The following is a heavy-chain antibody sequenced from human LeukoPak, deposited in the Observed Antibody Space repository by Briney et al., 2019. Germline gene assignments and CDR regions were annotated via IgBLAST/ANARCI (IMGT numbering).Heavy chain of an antibody. J-gene: IGHJ4*02. Sequence: SVKVSCKASGGTFSRYAISWVRQAPGQGLEGMGRIIPIFGTANYAQKFQGRVTITTDESTSRAYMELRSLRSEDTAVYYCARGPIQLWLIYFDYWGQGTLVTVSS. V-gene: IGHV1-69*05. D-gene: IGHD5-18*01. CDR3: ARGPIQLWLIYFDY. CDR2: IIPIFGTA. CDR1: GGTFSRYA.